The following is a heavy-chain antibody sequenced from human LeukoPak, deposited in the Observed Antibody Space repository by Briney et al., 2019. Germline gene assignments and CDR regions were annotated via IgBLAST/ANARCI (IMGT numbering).Heavy chain of an antibody. CDR1: GFTFDDYA. D-gene: IGHD1-26*01. Sequence: GRSLRLSCAASGFTFDDYAMHWVRQAPGKGLEWVSGISWNSGSIGYADSVKGRFTISRDNAKNSLYLQMNSLRAEDTALYYCAKDPHSGSYRGGWFDPWGQGTLVTVSS. CDR2: ISWNSGSI. CDR3: AKDPHSGSYRGGWFDP. J-gene: IGHJ5*02. V-gene: IGHV3-9*01.